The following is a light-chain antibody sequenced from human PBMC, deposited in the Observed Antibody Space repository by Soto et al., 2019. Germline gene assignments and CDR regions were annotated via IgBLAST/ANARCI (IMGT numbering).Light chain of an antibody. CDR1: QSVSSSY. V-gene: IGKV3-20*01. Sequence: EIVVTQSPGTLSLSPGERATLSCRASQSVSSSYLAWYQQKPGQAPRLLIYGASSRATGIPDRFSGSGSGADFTLTINRLEPEDFAVYYCQQYGSSYTFGQGTKLEIK. J-gene: IGKJ2*01. CDR3: QQYGSSYT. CDR2: GAS.